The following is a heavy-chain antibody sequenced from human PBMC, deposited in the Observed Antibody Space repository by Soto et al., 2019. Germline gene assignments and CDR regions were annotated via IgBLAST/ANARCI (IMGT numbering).Heavy chain of an antibody. CDR1: GFTFSNYA. J-gene: IGHJ4*02. D-gene: IGHD3-3*01. CDR3: AKNSVAYDFWSSYYTF. CDR2: ISYDVSKK. V-gene: IGHV3-30*18. Sequence: QVQLVESGGGVVQPGRSLRLSCAASGFTFSNYAMHWVRQAPGKGLEWVAIISYDVSKKYHADSVKGRFTISRDNSKNTLYLQMNSLKTEDTAVYYCAKNSVAYDFWSSYYTFWGQGTLVTVSS.